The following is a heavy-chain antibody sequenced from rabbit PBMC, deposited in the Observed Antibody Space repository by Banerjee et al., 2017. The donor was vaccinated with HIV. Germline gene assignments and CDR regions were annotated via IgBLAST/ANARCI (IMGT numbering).Heavy chain of an antibody. V-gene: IGHV1S40*01. CDR2: INTGSGSA. CDR1: GFSFSSSYW. Sequence: QSLEESGGDLVKPGASLTLTCTASGFSFSSSYWICWVRQAPGKGLEWIGCINTGSGSAYYANWAKGRFTISKTSSTTVTLQMTSLTAADTATYFCARDIIGSSHYFNLWGPGTLVTVS. D-gene: IGHD8-1*01. CDR3: ARDIIGSSHYFNL. J-gene: IGHJ4*01.